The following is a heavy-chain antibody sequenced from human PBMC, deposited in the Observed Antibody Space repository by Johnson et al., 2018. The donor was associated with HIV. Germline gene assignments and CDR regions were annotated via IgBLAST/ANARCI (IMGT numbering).Heavy chain of an antibody. CDR1: GFTFSSYA. CDR2: ISYAGSNK. V-gene: IGHV3-30-3*01. D-gene: IGHD4-17*01. CDR3: SKDNDWVTTFDAFDI. J-gene: IGHJ3*02. Sequence: VQLVESGGGVVQPGRSLRLSCAASGFTFSSYAMHWVRQAPGKGLEWVAVISYAGSNKYYADSVKGWFPISRDNSKKPLYLQMSSLGAEDTAVYYCSKDNDWVTTFDAFDIWGQGTMVTVSS.